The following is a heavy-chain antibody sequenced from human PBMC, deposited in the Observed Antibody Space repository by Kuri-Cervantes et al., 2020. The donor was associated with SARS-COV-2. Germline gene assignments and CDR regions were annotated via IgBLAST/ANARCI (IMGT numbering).Heavy chain of an antibody. Sequence: GSLRLSCDVSGDSISSTYWSWIRQPPGRGLEWIGFVHYSGTTSYSPSLKSRVTMSVDTSKNHFSLKLSSVTTADTAVYYCAGSSGWYTYYYYGMDVWGQGTTVTVSS. V-gene: IGHV4-59*01. CDR3: AGSSGWYTYYYYGMDV. CDR1: GDSISSTY. D-gene: IGHD6-19*01. CDR2: VHYSGTT. J-gene: IGHJ6*02.